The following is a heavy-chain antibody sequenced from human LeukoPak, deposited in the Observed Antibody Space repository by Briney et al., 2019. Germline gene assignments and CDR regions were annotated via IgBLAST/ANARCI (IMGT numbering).Heavy chain of an antibody. CDR2: IKQDGSEK. CDR3: ARDAPGIAVAGTDY. Sequence: GGSLRLSCATSGFIFNIYAMRWVRQAPGKGLEWVANIKQDGSEKYYVDSVKGRFTISRDNAKNSLYLQMNSLRAEDTAVYYCARDAPGIAVAGTDYWGQGTLVTVSS. V-gene: IGHV3-7*01. J-gene: IGHJ4*02. D-gene: IGHD6-19*01. CDR1: GFIFNIYA.